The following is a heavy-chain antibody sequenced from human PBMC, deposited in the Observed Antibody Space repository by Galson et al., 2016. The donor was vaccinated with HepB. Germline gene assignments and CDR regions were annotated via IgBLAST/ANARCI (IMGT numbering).Heavy chain of an antibody. J-gene: IGHJ4*02. CDR3: AKDGRIYCSSASCHDHFHY. V-gene: IGHV3-30*18. CDR2: ISYDGSNK. CDR1: GFTFSGYG. Sequence: SLRLSCAASGFTFSGYGMHWVRQAPGKGLEWVAFISYDGSNKKYADSVKGRFTISRDNSKKTLYLQMSSLRSEDTAVYYCAKDGRIYCSSASCHDHFHYWGQGTLVTVSS. D-gene: IGHD2-2*01.